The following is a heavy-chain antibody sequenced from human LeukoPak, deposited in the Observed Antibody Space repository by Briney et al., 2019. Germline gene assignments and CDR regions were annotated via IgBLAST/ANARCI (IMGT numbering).Heavy chain of an antibody. D-gene: IGHD6-19*01. J-gene: IGHJ4*02. CDR1: GGSVSSYY. V-gene: IGHV4-59*02. CDR2: IYYSGST. Sequence: SETLSLTCTVSGGSVSSYYWSWIRQPPGKGLEWIGYIYYSGSTNYNPSLKSRVTISVDTSKNQFSLKLSSVTAADTAVYYCARGHAPIAVAEKYFDYWGQGTLVTVSS. CDR3: ARGHAPIAVAEKYFDY.